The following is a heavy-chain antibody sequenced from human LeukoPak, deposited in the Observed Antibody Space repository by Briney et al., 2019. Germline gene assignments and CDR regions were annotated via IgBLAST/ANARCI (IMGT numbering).Heavy chain of an antibody. D-gene: IGHD3-10*01. V-gene: IGHV4-34*01. CDR3: ARVFGYYFDY. J-gene: IGHJ4*02. CDR2: INHSGST. Sequence: GSLRLSCAASGFTFSSYAMSWVRQAPGRGLEWIGEINHSGSTNYNPSLKSRVTISVDTSKNQFSLKLSSVTAADTAVYYCARVFGYYFDYWGQGTLVTVSS. CDR1: GFTFSSYA.